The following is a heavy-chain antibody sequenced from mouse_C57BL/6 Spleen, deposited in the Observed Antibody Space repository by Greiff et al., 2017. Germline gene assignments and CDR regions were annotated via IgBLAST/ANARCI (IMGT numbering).Heavy chain of an antibody. CDR3: ARCPPDYYGSNRMDY. CDR2: IYPGSGST. D-gene: IGHD1-1*01. J-gene: IGHJ4*01. Sequence: LVESGAELVKPGASVKMSCKASGYTFTSYWITWVKQRPGQGLEWIGDIYPGSGSTTYNEKFKSKATLTVDTSSSTAYMQLSSLTSEDSAVYYCARCPPDYYGSNRMDYWGQGTSVTVSS. V-gene: IGHV1-55*01. CDR1: GYTFTSYW.